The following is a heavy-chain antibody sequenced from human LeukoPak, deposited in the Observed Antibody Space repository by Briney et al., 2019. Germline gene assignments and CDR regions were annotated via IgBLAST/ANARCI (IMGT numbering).Heavy chain of an antibody. CDR2: IYYSGST. Sequence: PSETLSLTCTVSGGSISSYYWSWIRQPPGKGLEWIGYIYYSGSTNYNPSLKSRVTISVDTSKNQFSLKLSSVTAADTAVYYCARDPVVPAAIGYYYYYYGMDVWGQGTTVTVSS. V-gene: IGHV4-59*01. D-gene: IGHD2-2*01. CDR3: ARDPVVPAAIGYYYYYYGMDV. J-gene: IGHJ6*02. CDR1: GGSISSYY.